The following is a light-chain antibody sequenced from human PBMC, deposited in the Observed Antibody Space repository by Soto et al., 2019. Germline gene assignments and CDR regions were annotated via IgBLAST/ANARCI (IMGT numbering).Light chain of an antibody. V-gene: IGKV3-11*01. CDR2: DAS. J-gene: IGKJ1*01. Sequence: VLTQSPVTLSLSPGERATLSCRASQSVSGYLAWYQQKPGQAPRLLIYDASNRATGVPARFSGSGSGTDFTLTISSLEPEDFVVYYCQQRSNWPGTFGQGTKVEIK. CDR3: QQRSNWPGT. CDR1: QSVSGY.